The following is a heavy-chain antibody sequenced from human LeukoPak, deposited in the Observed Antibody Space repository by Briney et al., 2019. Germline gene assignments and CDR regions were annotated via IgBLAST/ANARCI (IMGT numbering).Heavy chain of an antibody. V-gene: IGHV4-30-4*01. CDR2: ISYSGGT. Sequence: SETLSLTCSVSGGSLSSGDYYWSWIRQPPGKGLEWIGYISYSGGTYYNPSLKSRITISVDRSKNQFSLKLSSVTAADTAVYYRARVKVTYNWFDPWGQGTLVTVSS. D-gene: IGHD4-23*01. CDR3: ARVKVTYNWFDP. CDR1: GGSLSSGDYY. J-gene: IGHJ5*02.